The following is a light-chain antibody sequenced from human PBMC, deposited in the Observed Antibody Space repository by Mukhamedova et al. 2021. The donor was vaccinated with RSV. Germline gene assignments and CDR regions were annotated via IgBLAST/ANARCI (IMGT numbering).Light chain of an antibody. CDR1: SGQSSYA. J-gene: IGLJ3*02. CDR2: LNSDGSH. V-gene: IGLV4-69*01. CDR3: QTWGTGIQWV. Sequence: TLSSGQSSYAIAWHQQQPEKGPRYLMKLNSDGSHSKGDGIPDRFSGSSSGAERYLTISSLQSEDEADYYCQTWGTGIQWVFGGGT.